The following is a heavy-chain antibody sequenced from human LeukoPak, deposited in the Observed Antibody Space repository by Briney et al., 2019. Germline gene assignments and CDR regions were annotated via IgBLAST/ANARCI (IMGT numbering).Heavy chain of an antibody. Sequence: SETLSLTCTVSGGSISNYYWSWIRQPPGKGLEWIGYIYYSGSTNYNPSLKSRVTISVDTSKNQFSLKLSSVTAADTAVYYCARGDSYYDSSGYYYFDYWGQGTLVTVSS. CDR1: GGSISNYY. V-gene: IGHV4-59*01. CDR3: ARGDSYYDSSGYYYFDY. D-gene: IGHD3-22*01. CDR2: IYYSGST. J-gene: IGHJ4*02.